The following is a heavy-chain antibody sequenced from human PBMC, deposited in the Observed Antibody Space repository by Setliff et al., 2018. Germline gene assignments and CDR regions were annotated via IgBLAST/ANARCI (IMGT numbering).Heavy chain of an antibody. D-gene: IGHD6-6*01. CDR3: VREWVDRRSSTPYRYYMDV. CDR2: NIPMFGTT. V-gene: IGHV1-69*05. CDR1: GANFSSYG. Sequence: GASVKVSCKASGANFSSYGISWVRQAPGQGLEWMGGNIPMFGTTDYAPKFQGRLTIITDESTNTALMQLSSLRSDDTAVYYCVREWVDRRSSTPYRYYMDVWGKGTTVTVSS. J-gene: IGHJ6*03.